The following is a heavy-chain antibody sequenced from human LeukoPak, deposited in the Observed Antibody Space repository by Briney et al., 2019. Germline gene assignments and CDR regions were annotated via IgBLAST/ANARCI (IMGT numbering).Heavy chain of an antibody. D-gene: IGHD6-13*01. CDR2: INPSGGSA. CDR3: ARVSIAAAGHNWFDP. Sequence: ASVKVSCKASGYTFTSYYMHWVRQAPGQGLEWMGIINPSGGSASYAQKFQGRVTMTRDTSTSTVYMELSSLRSEDTAVYYCARVSIAAAGHNWFDPWGQGTLVTVSS. V-gene: IGHV1-46*01. J-gene: IGHJ5*02. CDR1: GYTFTSYY.